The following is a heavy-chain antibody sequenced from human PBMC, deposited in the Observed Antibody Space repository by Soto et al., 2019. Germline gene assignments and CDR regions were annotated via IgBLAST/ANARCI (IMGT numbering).Heavy chain of an antibody. CDR1: GFTFSSYA. V-gene: IGHV3-23*01. CDR3: ARRHYSGGGSYYGGRFDD. CDR2: VSGSGGTS. J-gene: IGHJ4*02. D-gene: IGHD3-10*01. Sequence: EVHLLESGGGLVQPGGSLRLPCAASGFTFSSYAMSWVRQAPGKGLEWLSGVSGSGGTSFHANSVKGRFTISRDNSKNTLYLQLHSLSVDDTAVYYCARRHYSGGGSYYGGRFDDWGQGTLVTVSS.